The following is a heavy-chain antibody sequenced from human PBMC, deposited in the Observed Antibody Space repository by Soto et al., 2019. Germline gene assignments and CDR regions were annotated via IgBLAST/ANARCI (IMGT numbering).Heavy chain of an antibody. J-gene: IGHJ4*02. D-gene: IGHD1-26*01. CDR2: ISAGNGNT. V-gene: IGHV1-3*01. CDR1: GYTFTSYA. Sequence: QVQLVQSGAEVKKPGASVKVSCKASGYTFTSYAMHWVRQAPGQRLEWMGWISAGNGNTKYSQKFXGXVXITRDTSASTAYMELSSLRSEDTGVYYCARDGRGDYWGQGTVVTVSS. CDR3: ARDGRGDY.